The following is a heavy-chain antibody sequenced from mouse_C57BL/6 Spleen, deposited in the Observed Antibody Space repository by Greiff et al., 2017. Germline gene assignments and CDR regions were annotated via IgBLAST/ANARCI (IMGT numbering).Heavy chain of an antibody. D-gene: IGHD1-1*01. J-gene: IGHJ2*01. CDR3: ARGRIYYYFDY. Sequence: VQLQQSGPELVKPGASVKISCKASGYAFSSSWMNWVKQRPGKGLEWIGRIYPGDGDTNYNGKFKGKATLTADKSSSTAYMQLSSLTSEDSAVYFCARGRIYYYFDYWGKGTTLTVSS. CDR2: IYPGDGDT. V-gene: IGHV1-82*01. CDR1: GYAFSSSW.